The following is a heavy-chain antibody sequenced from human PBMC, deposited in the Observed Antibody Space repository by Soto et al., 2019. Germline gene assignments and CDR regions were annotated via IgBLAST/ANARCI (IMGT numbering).Heavy chain of an antibody. J-gene: IGHJ4*02. CDR3: ASDVDY. Sequence: EVHLVESGGGLVKPGGSLRLSCAASGFTFSSYTMNWVRQAPGKGLEWVSSITSSSSYTYYVDSVKGRFTISRDNAKNSVYLQMNSRRAEDTAVYYCASDVDYWGQGTLVTVSS. CDR2: ITSSSSYT. CDR1: GFTFSSYT. V-gene: IGHV3-21*01.